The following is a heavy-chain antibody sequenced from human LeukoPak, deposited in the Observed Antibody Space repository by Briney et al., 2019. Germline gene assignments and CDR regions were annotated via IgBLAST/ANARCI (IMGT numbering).Heavy chain of an antibody. D-gene: IGHD3-10*01. CDR1: ELTHSSYW. CDR2: ISCSSNTH. Sequence: PGGPLTHSRAPSELTHSSYWMLCVRHAPGKGREGVSFISCSSNTHSYADSLKGRFTISRNNAKDSLYLQMNSLRAEDTAVYFCARAGQYGLIDFWGQGTLVTVSS. V-gene: IGHV3-48*04. CDR3: ARAGQYGLIDF. J-gene: IGHJ4*02.